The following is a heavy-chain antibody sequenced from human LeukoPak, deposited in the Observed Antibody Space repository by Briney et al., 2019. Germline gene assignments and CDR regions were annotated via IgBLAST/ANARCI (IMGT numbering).Heavy chain of an antibody. J-gene: IGHJ1*01. CDR1: GFTFSTYW. V-gene: IGHV3-7*01. CDR2: IKEDGSRE. CDR3: ARDSPGYGAYVS. D-gene: IGHD5-12*01. Sequence: GGSLRLSCAASGFTFSTYWVTLVRQAPGKGLEEWANIKEDGSREYYVDSVKGRFTISRDNAKNSLYLQVDSLTAEDTAVYYCARDSPGYGAYVSWGQGTLVSVSS.